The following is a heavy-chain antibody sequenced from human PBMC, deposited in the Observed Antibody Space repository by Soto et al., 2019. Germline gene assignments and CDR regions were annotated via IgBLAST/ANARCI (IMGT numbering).Heavy chain of an antibody. V-gene: IGHV3-21*01. CDR3: TRAVQPGVRREYYY. J-gene: IGHJ4*02. CDR2: LDSGGSRT. Sequence: EAHLVESGGGLVKPGGSLRLSCEASAFTFGSHTMTWVRQAPGKGLEWVSSLDSGGSRTFYADTLKGRFTISRDNAKNSLFLQMNSLRAEDTAVYFCTRAVQPGVRREYYYWGQGTLVTVSS. CDR1: AFTFGSHT. D-gene: IGHD1-1*01.